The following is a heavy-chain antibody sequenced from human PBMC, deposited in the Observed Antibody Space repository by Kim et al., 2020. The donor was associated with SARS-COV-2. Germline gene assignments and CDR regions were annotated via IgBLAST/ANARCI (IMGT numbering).Heavy chain of an antibody. D-gene: IGHD3-16*02. CDR3: ARRTVGGVIVV. Sequence: TYYSPSLKSRVTISVDTSKNQFSLKLSSVTAADTAVYYCARRTVGGVIVVWGQGTLVTVSS. CDR2: T. J-gene: IGHJ4*02. V-gene: IGHV4-39*07.